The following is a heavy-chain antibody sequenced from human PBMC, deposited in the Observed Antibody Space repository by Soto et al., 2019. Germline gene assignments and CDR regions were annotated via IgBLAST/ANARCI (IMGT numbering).Heavy chain of an antibody. CDR2: IYWNDDK. CDR1: GFSLSTSGVG. CDR3: AHLLPMGAFDY. J-gene: IGHJ4*02. Sequence: QITLKESGPTLVKPTQTLTLTCTFSGFSLSTSGVGMGWIRQPPGKALEWLALIYWNDDKRYSPSLKSRLTITKDTSKNQVVLTMTNMDPAVTATYYCAHLLPMGAFDYWGQGTLVTVSS. D-gene: IGHD3-10*01. V-gene: IGHV2-5*01.